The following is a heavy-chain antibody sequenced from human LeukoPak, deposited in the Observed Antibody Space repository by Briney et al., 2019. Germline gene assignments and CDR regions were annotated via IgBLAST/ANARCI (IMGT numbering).Heavy chain of an antibody. CDR2: IYYSGST. CDR3: AREVASGSNDY. V-gene: IGHV4-59*01. D-gene: IGHD1-26*01. J-gene: IGHJ4*02. CDR1: GGSFSGYY. Sequence: SETLSLTCAVYGGSFSGYYWSWIRQPPGKGLEWIGYIYYSGSTNYNPALKSRVTISVDTSKNQFSLKLSSVTAADTAVYYCAREVASGSNDYWGQGTLVTVSS.